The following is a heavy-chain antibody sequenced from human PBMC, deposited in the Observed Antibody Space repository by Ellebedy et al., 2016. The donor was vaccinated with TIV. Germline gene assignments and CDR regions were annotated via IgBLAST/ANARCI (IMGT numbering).Heavy chain of an antibody. D-gene: IGHD6-19*01. J-gene: IGHJ4*02. CDR3: ARQSSGWDNDY. V-gene: IGHV4-39*01. Sequence: SETLSLTXTVSGGSISSSSYYWGWIRQPPGKGLEWIGSIYYSGSTYYNPSLKSRVTISVDTSKNQFSLKLSSVTAADTAVYYCARQSSGWDNDYWGQGTLVTVSS. CDR1: GGSISSSSYY. CDR2: IYYSGST.